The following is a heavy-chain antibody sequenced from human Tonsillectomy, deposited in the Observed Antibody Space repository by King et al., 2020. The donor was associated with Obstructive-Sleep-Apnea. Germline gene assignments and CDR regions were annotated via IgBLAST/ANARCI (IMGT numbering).Heavy chain of an antibody. D-gene: IGHD6-13*01. J-gene: IGHJ4*02. V-gene: IGHV3-30*02. CDR1: GFTFSSYG. CDR3: VRDGDSSSWNFDY. Sequence: HVQLVESGGGVVQPGRSLRLSCVASGFTFSSYGMHWIRLGPGKGLAWVTFIQDDEKHKYYAESVKGRFTISRDNSRNTVYLQMNRLTAEDTAIYYCVRDGDSSSWNFDYWGQGTLVTVSS. CDR2: IQDDEKHK.